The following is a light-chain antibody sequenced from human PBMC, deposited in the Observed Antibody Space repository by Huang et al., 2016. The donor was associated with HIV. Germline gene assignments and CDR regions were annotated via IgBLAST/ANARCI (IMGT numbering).Light chain of an antibody. J-gene: IGKJ5*01. CDR3: QQSYSASSS. CDR2: SAS. CDR1: QSIRTY. V-gene: IGKV1-39*01. Sequence: IQMTQSPTSLSASVGDRVAIACRASQSIRTYLNWYQQKPGKAPKLVISSASALHSGVPSRLSGSGSGTDFTLTIRGLQLEDFATYYCQQSYSASSSFGPGTRL.